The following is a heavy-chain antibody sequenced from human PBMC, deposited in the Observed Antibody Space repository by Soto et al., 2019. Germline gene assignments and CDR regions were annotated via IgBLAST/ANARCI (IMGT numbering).Heavy chain of an antibody. CDR3: ARISVSNYDWFDP. Sequence: QGQLVQSGAEVKKPGASVKVSCKASGYTFTDYDISWVRQAPGQGLEWMGWISVDNGNTKYVESLQGRVTMTTDTPTSTAYLEVRSLRSDDTAVYGCARISVSNYDWFDPWGQGTLVAVSS. CDR1: GYTFTDYD. D-gene: IGHD4-4*01. V-gene: IGHV1-18*01. CDR2: ISVDNGNT. J-gene: IGHJ5*02.